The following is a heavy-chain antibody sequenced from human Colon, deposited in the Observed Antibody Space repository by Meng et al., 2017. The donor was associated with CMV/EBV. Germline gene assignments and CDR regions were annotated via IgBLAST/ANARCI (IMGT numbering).Heavy chain of an antibody. J-gene: IGHJ4*02. D-gene: IGHD7-27*01. CDR2: INPNSGDT. CDR3: AADGAGDSLDY. V-gene: IGHV1-2*02. Sequence: ASAKVFCKASGNTFTGYYMHWVRQAPGQGLEWMGWINPNSGDTNYAQKSQGRVTVTRGTTISTTYMDLSRLKSSDTGVYYCAADGAGDSLDYWGQGTLVTVSS. CDR1: GNTFTGYY.